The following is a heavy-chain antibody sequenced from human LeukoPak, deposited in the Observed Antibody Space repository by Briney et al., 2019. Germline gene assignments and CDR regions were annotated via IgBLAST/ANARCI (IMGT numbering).Heavy chain of an antibody. Sequence: PGASLRLSCAPSGFTFSSYAMRWVRQAPGKGREWVSAISGSGGSTYYADSVKGRFTISRDYSKNTLYLQMNSLRAEDTAVYYCAKGRADNWFDPWGQGTLVTVSS. CDR2: ISGSGGST. D-gene: IGHD6-13*01. V-gene: IGHV3-23*01. CDR1: GFTFSSYA. J-gene: IGHJ5*02. CDR3: AKGRADNWFDP.